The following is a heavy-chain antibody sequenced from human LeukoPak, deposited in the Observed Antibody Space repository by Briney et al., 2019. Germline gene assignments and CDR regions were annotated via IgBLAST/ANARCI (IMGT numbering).Heavy chain of an antibody. J-gene: IGHJ4*02. Sequence: GGSLRLSCAASGFTFSSYWMHWVRQAPGKGLVWVSRINTDGSSTSYADSVKGRFTISRDNAKNTLYLQMNSLRAEDTAVYYCAKVPTRGAAMAWDFDYWGQGTLVTVSS. CDR2: INTDGSST. D-gene: IGHD5-18*01. V-gene: IGHV3-74*01. CDR3: AKVPTRGAAMAWDFDY. CDR1: GFTFSSYW.